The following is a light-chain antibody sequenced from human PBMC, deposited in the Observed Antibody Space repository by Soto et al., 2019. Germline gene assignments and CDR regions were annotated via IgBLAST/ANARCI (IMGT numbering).Light chain of an antibody. CDR3: QQSLSFPWT. Sequence: DIQMTQSPSSVSASVGDRVTTTCRASQGISNWLAWYQQKPGKAPELLIYAASSLQSAVPSRFSGSGSGTDFTLTITSLQPEDFATYYCQQSLSFPWTFGQGTKVEIK. V-gene: IGKV1-12*02. CDR2: AAS. J-gene: IGKJ1*01. CDR1: QGISNW.